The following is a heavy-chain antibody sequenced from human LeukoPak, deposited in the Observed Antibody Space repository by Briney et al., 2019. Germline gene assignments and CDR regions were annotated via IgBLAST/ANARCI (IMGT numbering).Heavy chain of an antibody. Sequence: PGGSLRLSCAASGFTFSRSTMDWVRQAPGKGLEWVSSITGSSDYIYYADSVKGRFTISRDNTKNSLSLQMNSLRAEDTAVYYCARLYCSGGSCYGKHYFDYWGQGALVTVSS. CDR3: ARLYCSGGSCYGKHYFDY. CDR2: ITGSSDYI. D-gene: IGHD2-15*01. J-gene: IGHJ4*02. V-gene: IGHV3-21*01. CDR1: GFTFSRST.